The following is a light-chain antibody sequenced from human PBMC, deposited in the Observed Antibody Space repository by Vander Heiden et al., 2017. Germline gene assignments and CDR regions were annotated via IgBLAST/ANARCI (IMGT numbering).Light chain of an antibody. CDR3: AASDDDLDVRV. J-gene: IGLJ3*02. CDR2: ADD. V-gene: IGLV1-44*01. CDR1: NSHLGLNA. Sequence: QSVLTQPPSASGTPGQRVSISCSGRNSHLGLNAVNWYQHVPGTAPRLLIHADDERPAEVPDRFFASKSGTSATLAISWLQSEDEADYYCAASDDDLDVRVFGGGTKLTVL.